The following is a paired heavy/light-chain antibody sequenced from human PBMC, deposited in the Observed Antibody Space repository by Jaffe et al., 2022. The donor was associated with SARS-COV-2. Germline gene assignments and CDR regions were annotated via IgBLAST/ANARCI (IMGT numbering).Light chain of an antibody. Sequence: EVVMTQSPATLSVSPGERATLSCRASQSVNNNLAWYQQKPGQAPRLLIYGTSTRATGIPARFSGSGSGTDFTLTISSLQSEDFAVYYCQQYNNWPRTFGQGTRVEIE. V-gene: IGKV3-15*01. CDR2: GTS. J-gene: IGKJ1*01. CDR1: QSVNNN. CDR3: QQYNNWPRT.
Heavy chain of an antibody. CDR3: AKEDRYSSGWYVGDY. J-gene: IGHJ4*02. CDR2: ISGSGDST. CDR1: GFIFSSYA. D-gene: IGHD6-19*01. Sequence: EVRLLESGGGLVRPGGSLRLSCEASGFIFSSYAMSWVRQAPGKGLQCISGISGSGDSTYYADSVKGRFTISRDNSKNTLYLQMNSLRAEDTAVYYCAKEDRYSSGWYVGDYWGQGTLVTVSS. V-gene: IGHV3-23*01.